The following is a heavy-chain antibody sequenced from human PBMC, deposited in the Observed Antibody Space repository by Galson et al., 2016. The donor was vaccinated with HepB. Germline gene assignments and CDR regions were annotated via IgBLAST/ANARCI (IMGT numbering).Heavy chain of an antibody. V-gene: IGHV1-3*04. Sequence: SVKVSCKASGYTFTAYAIHWVRQAPGQRLEWMAWINTAKGDTRYSQKLQGRVTLARDTSATTASMELSRLRSDDTAVYYCAREYLSGTETEFFQHWGQGTLVTVSS. CDR1: GYTFTAYA. D-gene: IGHD6-13*01. J-gene: IGHJ1*01. CDR3: AREYLSGTETEFFQH. CDR2: INTAKGDT.